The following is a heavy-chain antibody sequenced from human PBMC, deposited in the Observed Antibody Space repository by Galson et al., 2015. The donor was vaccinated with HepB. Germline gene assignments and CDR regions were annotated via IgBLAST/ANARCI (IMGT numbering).Heavy chain of an antibody. CDR1: GFTFSSYG. CDR3: AKDRYYYDSSGGVDY. J-gene: IGHJ4*02. CDR2: ISYDGSNK. D-gene: IGHD3-22*01. V-gene: IGHV3-30*18. Sequence: SLRLSCAASGFTFSSYGMHWVRQAPGKGLEWVAVISYDGSNKYYADSVKGRFTISRDNSKNTLYLQMNSLRAEDTAVYYCAKDRYYYDSSGGVDYWGQGTLVTVSS.